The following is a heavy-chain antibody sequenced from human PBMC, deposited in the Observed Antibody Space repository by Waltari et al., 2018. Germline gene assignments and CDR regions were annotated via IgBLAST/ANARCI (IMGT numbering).Heavy chain of an antibody. V-gene: IGHV3-15*01. J-gene: IGHJ4*01. CDR1: GFRFTPAW. CDR2: ITSKSDGATT. D-gene: IGHD7-27*01. Sequence: EVQMVESGGGSMKPGDSLRLSCVASGFRFTPAWLTWVRQAPGTGLEWVGRITSKSDGATTDYAAPVKGRFSIAREDSQNMVFLQMNSLRTEDTAVYFCTTLDAPWGGWGHGTLVTVSS. CDR3: TTLDAPWGG.